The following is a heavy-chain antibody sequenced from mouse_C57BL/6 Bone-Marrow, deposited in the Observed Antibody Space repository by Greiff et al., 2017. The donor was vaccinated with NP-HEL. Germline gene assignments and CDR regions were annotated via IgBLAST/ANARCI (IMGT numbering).Heavy chain of an antibody. CDR3: ARGFYYYGSTPAWFAY. CDR2: IYPGSGNT. D-gene: IGHD1-1*01. V-gene: IGHV1-76*01. CDR1: GYTFTDYY. Sequence: QVQLKQSGAELVRPGASVKLSCKASGYTFTDYYINWVKQRPGQGLEWIARIYPGSGNTYYNEKFKGKATLTAEKSSSTAYMQLSSLTSEDSAVYFCARGFYYYGSTPAWFAYWGQGTLVTVSA. J-gene: IGHJ3*01.